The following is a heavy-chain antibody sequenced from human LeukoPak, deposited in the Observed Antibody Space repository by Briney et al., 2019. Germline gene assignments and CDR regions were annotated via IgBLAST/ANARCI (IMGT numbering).Heavy chain of an antibody. V-gene: IGHV3-21*01. Sequence: NTGGSLRLSCAASGFTFSTYTMNWVRQAPGKGLEWVSSISSRSSYIYYADSVKGRFTISRDNAKNSLYLQMNSLRAEDTAVYYCARDWDNYYDSSAHQGGWGQGTLVTVSS. D-gene: IGHD3-22*01. CDR3: ARDWDNYYDSSAHQGG. CDR1: GFTFSTYT. J-gene: IGHJ4*02. CDR2: ISSRSSYI.